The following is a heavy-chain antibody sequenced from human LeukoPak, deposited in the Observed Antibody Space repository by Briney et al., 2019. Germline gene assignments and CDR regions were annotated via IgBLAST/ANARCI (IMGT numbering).Heavy chain of an antibody. CDR1: GFTFSSYS. J-gene: IGHJ5*02. CDR2: ISSSSSYI. Sequence: KTGGSLRLSCAASGFTFSSYSMNWVRQAPGKGLEWVSSISSSSSYIYYADSVKGRFTISRDNAENSLYLQMNSLRAEDTAVYYCARDSFTVADTPWGQGTLVTVSS. D-gene: IGHD3-9*01. CDR3: ARDSFTVADTP. V-gene: IGHV3-21*01.